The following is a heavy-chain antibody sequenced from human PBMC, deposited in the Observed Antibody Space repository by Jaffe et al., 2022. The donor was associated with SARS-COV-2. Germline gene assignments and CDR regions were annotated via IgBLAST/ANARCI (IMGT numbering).Heavy chain of an antibody. Sequence: QLQLQESGPGLVKPSETLSLTCTVSGGSISSSDYYWGWIRQPPGKGLEWIGTIYYSGSTYYNPSLKSRVTISVDTSKNQFSLRLSSVTAADTAVYYCARDGWYHLYYYYYYMDVWGKGTTVTVSS. J-gene: IGHJ6*03. CDR2: IYYSGST. CDR1: GGSISSSDYY. D-gene: IGHD6-19*01. CDR3: ARDGWYHLYYYYYYMDV. V-gene: IGHV4-39*02.